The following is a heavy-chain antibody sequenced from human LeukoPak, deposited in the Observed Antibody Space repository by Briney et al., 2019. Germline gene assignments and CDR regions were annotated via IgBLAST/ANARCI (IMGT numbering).Heavy chain of an antibody. CDR1: EFTFSSYW. Sequence: GGSLRLSCAASEFTFSSYWMHWVRQAPGKGLVWVSRINTDGTSTSYGDSVKGRFTISRDNAKNTLYLQMNSLRAEDTAIFYCARDLNRNWFDPWGQGTLVTVSS. CDR2: INTDGTST. J-gene: IGHJ5*02. V-gene: IGHV3-74*01. CDR3: ARDLNRNWFDP. D-gene: IGHD1-14*01.